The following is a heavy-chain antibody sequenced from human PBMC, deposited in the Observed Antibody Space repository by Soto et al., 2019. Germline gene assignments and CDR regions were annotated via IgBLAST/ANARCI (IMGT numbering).Heavy chain of an antibody. V-gene: IGHV1-3*01. CDR3: ARDPRGGYYYGSGSRFDP. CDR1: GYTFTSYA. CDR2: INAGNGNT. J-gene: IGHJ5*02. D-gene: IGHD3-10*01. Sequence: ASVKVSCKASGYTFTSYAMHWVRQAPGQRLEWMGWINAGNGNTKYSQKFQGRVTITRDTSASTAYMELSSLRSEDTAVYYFARDPRGGYYYGSGSRFDPWGQGTLVTVSS.